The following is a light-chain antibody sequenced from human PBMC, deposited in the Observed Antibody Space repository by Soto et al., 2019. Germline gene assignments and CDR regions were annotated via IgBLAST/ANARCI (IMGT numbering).Light chain of an antibody. J-gene: IGLJ2*01. Sequence: QTVVTQPPSVSGAPGQRVIIYCTGSNSNIGTGYDVHWYQQLPGTAPKLLIYGNNNRPSGVPDRFSGSKSGTSASLAITGLQAEDEADYYCHSYDSSLSAVVFGGGTKLTVL. CDR1: NSNIGTGYD. CDR3: HSYDSSLSAVV. V-gene: IGLV1-40*01. CDR2: GNN.